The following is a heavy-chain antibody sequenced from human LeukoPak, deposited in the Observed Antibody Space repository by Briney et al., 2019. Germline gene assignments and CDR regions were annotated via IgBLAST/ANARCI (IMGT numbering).Heavy chain of an antibody. CDR3: ARVASYYDVLTGYSYYFDY. Sequence: SETLSLTCAVYGGSFSGYYWSWIRQPPGKGLEWIGEINHSGSTKYNPSLKSRVTISEDTSKNQFSLKLSSVTAADTAVYYCARVASYYDVLTGYSYYFDYWGQGTLVTVSS. D-gene: IGHD3-9*01. J-gene: IGHJ4*02. V-gene: IGHV4-34*01. CDR2: INHSGST. CDR1: GGSFSGYY.